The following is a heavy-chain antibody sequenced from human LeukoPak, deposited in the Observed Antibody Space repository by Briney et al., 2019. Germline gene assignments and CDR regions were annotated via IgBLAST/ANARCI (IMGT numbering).Heavy chain of an antibody. CDR2: ICNSVRT. J-gene: IGHJ6*02. Sequence: SETLSLTCIVSGVSVSSGSYYWSWLRQPPGKGLEWIVYICNSVRTNYNPSLKSRVTISVDTSKNQLSLKLSSVTAADTAVYFCVRDLVATIDHYYYGMDVWGQGTTVTVSS. CDR3: VRDLVATIDHYYYGMDV. V-gene: IGHV4-61*01. CDR1: GVSVSSGSYY. D-gene: IGHD5-12*01.